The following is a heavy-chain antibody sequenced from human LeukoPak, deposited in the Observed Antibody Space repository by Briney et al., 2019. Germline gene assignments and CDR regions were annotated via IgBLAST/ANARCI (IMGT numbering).Heavy chain of an antibody. Sequence: LSGGSLRLSCAASGFTFSSYWMHWVRHTPGKGLVWVSRIKSDGSSTSYADSVKGRFTISRDNAKNTLYLQMNSLRAEDTAVYYCARDGYSFGHDFDYWGQGTLVTVSS. CDR3: ARDGYSFGHDFDY. CDR1: GFTFSSYW. CDR2: IKSDGSST. V-gene: IGHV3-74*01. J-gene: IGHJ4*02. D-gene: IGHD5-18*01.